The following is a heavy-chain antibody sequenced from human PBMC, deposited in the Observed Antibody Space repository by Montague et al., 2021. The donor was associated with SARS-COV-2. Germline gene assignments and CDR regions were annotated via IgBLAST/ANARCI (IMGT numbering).Heavy chain of an antibody. CDR3: AKGGTPYFYGMDV. V-gene: IGHV3-66*01. Sequence: SLRLSCAASGLTVSRNYMGWVRQAPGKGLEWVSVIFGGGSTNYADSVKGRFTISRDISQNTLYLQMNSLRAEDMAVYYCAKGGTPYFYGMDVWGQGTTVAVSS. CDR1: GLTVSRNY. D-gene: IGHD1-26*01. CDR2: IFGGGST. J-gene: IGHJ6*02.